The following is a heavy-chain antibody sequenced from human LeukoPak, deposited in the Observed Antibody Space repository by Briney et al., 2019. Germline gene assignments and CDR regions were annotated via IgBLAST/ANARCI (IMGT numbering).Heavy chain of an antibody. J-gene: IGHJ4*02. CDR3: AKEVGYDSSGYDDF. Sequence: GGSLRLSCAASRFTFSSYAMSWVRQAPGKGLEWVSAISGSGGSTYYADSVKGRFTISRDNSKNTLYLQMNSLRAEDTAVYYCAKEVGYDSSGYDDFWGQGTLVTVSS. CDR1: RFTFSSYA. V-gene: IGHV3-23*01. D-gene: IGHD3-22*01. CDR2: ISGSGGST.